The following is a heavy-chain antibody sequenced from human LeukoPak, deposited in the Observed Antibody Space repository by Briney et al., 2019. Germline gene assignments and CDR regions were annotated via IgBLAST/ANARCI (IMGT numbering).Heavy chain of an antibody. CDR2: ISYDGSNK. D-gene: IGHD4-17*01. V-gene: IGHV3-30*18. J-gene: IGHJ5*02. Sequence: PGGSLRLSCAASGFTFSDYYMSWIRQAPGKGLEWVAVISYDGSNKYYADSVKGRFTISRDNSKNTLYLQMNSLRAEDTAVYYCAKMGDYHHNWFDPWGQGTLVTVSS. CDR3: AKMGDYHHNWFDP. CDR1: GFTFSDYY.